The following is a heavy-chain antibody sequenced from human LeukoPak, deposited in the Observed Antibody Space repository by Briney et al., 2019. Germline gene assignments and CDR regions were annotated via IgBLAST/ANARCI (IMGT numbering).Heavy chain of an antibody. J-gene: IGHJ4*02. CDR1: GFTFRSYS. CDR3: AKRREEYFDY. Sequence: PGGSLRLSCAASGFTFRSYSMNWVRQAPGKGLEWVSYISSSSSTIYYADSVKGRFTISRDNSKNTLYLQMNSLRAEDTAVYYCAKRREEYFDYWGQGTLVTVSS. CDR2: ISSSSSTI. V-gene: IGHV3-48*01.